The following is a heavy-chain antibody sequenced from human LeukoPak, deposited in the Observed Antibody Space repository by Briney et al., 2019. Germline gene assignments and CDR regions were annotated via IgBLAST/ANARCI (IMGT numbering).Heavy chain of an antibody. CDR2: IYYSGST. V-gene: IGHV4-31*03. Sequence: SETLSLTCTVSGGSISSGAYYWSWIRQLPGKGLEWIGYIYYSGSTYYNPSLKSRVTISVDTSKNQFSLKLSSVTAADTAVYYCARAAWSGYYSPEAGVDGWGQGTLVTVSS. CDR1: GGSISSGAYY. J-gene: IGHJ5*02. D-gene: IGHD3-3*01. CDR3: ARAAWSGYYSPEAGVDG.